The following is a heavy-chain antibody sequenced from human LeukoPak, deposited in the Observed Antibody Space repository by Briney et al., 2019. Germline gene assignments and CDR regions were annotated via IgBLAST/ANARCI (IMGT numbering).Heavy chain of an antibody. CDR2: IYYSGST. CDR3: ARDRSWSLSSGPYYFDY. CDR1: GGSISSYY. V-gene: IGHV4-59*01. Sequence: SETLSLTCTVSGGSISSYYWSWIRQPPGKGLEWIGYIYYSGSTNYNPSLKSRVTISVDTSKSQFSLKLSSVTAADTAVYYCARDRSWSLSSGPYYFDYWGQGTLVTVSS. J-gene: IGHJ4*02. D-gene: IGHD6-19*01.